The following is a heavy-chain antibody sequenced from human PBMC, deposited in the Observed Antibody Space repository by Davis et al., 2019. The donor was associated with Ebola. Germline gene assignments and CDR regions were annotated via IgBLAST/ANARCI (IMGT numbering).Heavy chain of an antibody. V-gene: IGHV3-30*02. CDR2: IRFDGSNK. CDR3: AKDRFGDTAMAQY. J-gene: IGHJ4*02. Sequence: PGGSLRLSCAASGFSFSSYGMHWVRQAPGKGLEWVAFIRFDGSNKYYGDSVKGRFTISRDNSKNTLYLQMNSLRAEDTAVYYCAKDRFGDTAMAQYWGQGTLVTVSS. D-gene: IGHD5-18*01. CDR1: GFSFSSYG.